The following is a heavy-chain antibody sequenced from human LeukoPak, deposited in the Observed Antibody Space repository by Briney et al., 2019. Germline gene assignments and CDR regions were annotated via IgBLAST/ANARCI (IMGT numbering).Heavy chain of an antibody. CDR3: ARGGGLFDY. CDR1: GGSINNYY. V-gene: IGHV4-59*01. J-gene: IGHJ4*02. D-gene: IGHD3-10*01. Sequence: SETLSLTCNVSGGSINNYYWSWLRQPPGKGLEWIGYIYFTGGTNYNPSLKSRVTMSIDTSKNQFSLKLNSVTAADTAFYYCARGGGLFDYWGQGSLVTVSS. CDR2: IYFTGGT.